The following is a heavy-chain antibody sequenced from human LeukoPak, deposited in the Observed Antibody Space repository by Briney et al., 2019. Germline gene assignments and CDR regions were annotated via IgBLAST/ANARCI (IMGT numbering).Heavy chain of an antibody. D-gene: IGHD3-10*01. CDR2: IIPIFGTA. Sequence: GASVKVSCKASGYTFTSYGISWVRQAPGQGLEWMGGIIPIFGTANYAQKFQGRVTITTDESTSTAYMELRSLRSDDTAVYYCARDHITMVRDFAYWGQGTLVTVSS. J-gene: IGHJ4*02. V-gene: IGHV1-69*05. CDR3: ARDHITMVRDFAY. CDR1: GYTFTSYG.